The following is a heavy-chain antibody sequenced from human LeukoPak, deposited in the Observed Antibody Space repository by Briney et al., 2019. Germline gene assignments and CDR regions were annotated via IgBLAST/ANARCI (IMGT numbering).Heavy chain of an antibody. J-gene: IGHJ4*02. CDR3: AKIMVRGAIRYFDY. D-gene: IGHD3-10*01. Sequence: SETLSLTCTVSGGSISSSSYYWGWIRQPPGKGLEWIGSIYYSGSTYYHPSLKSRVTLPVDTSKNQFSLKLSSVTAADTAVYYCAKIMVRGAIRYFDYWGQGTLVIVSS. CDR1: GGSISSSSYY. V-gene: IGHV4-39*01. CDR2: IYYSGST.